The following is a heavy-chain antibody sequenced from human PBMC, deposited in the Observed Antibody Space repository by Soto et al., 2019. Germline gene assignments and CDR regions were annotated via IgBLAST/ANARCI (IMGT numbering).Heavy chain of an antibody. CDR1: GGSFSGDY. D-gene: IGHD4-17*01. J-gene: IGHJ4*02. CDR2: INHSGST. V-gene: IGHV4-34*01. CDR3: GAQDYVAKGYHFET. Sequence: SETLSLTCAVYGGSFSGDYWSWIRQPPGKGLEWIGEINHSGSTNYNPSLKSRVTISVDTSKNQFSLKLSSVTTADTAVYYCGAQDYVAKGYHFETWGQGTLVTVSS.